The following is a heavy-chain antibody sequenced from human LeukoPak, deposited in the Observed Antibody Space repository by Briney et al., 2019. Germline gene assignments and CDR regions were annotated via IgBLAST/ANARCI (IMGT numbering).Heavy chain of an antibody. Sequence: GGSLRLSCAASGFTFSSYEMNWVRQAPGKGLGWVSAISGSGGSTYYADSVKDRFTISGDNSKNTLYLQMNSLRAEDTAVYYCAREVTMVRGAFEVTALDYWGQGTLVTVSS. D-gene: IGHD3-10*01. CDR2: ISGSGGST. J-gene: IGHJ4*02. CDR3: AREVTMVRGAFEVTALDY. CDR1: GFTFSSYE. V-gene: IGHV3-23*01.